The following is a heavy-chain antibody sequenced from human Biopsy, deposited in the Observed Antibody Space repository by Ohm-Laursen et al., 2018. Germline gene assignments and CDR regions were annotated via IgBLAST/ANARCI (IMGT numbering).Heavy chain of an antibody. V-gene: IGHV1-2*02. CDR1: GDAFLGHY. D-gene: IGHD3-3*01. J-gene: IGHJ4*02. CDR2: IYPNSGDT. Sequence: ASVNASRKASGDAFLGHYPHWARHAPGQGLEWMGSIYPNSGDTGFAQKFQGRVSMTRDTSVTTAYLEVSSLRSDDTAIYYCAGDLLEWSLPSWGQGTLVTVSS. CDR3: AGDLLEWSLPS.